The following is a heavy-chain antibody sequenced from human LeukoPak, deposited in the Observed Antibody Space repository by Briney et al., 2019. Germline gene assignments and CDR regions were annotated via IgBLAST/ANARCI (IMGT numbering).Heavy chain of an antibody. CDR2: IYYSGST. V-gene: IGHV4-59*08. CDR3: ARHSYYDSSGYRFDY. J-gene: IGHJ4*02. D-gene: IGHD3-22*01. Sequence: SETLSLTCTVSGGSISSYYWSWIGQPPGKGLEWIGYIYYSGSTNYNPSLKSRVTISVDTSKNQFSLKLSSVTAADTAVYYCARHSYYDSSGYRFDYWGQGTLVTASS. CDR1: GGSISSYY.